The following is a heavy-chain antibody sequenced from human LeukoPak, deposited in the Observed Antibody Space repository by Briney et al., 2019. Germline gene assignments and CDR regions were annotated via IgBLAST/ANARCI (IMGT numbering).Heavy chain of an antibody. CDR1: GFTFDDYG. V-gene: IGHV3-20*01. D-gene: IGHD6-13*01. CDR2: INWNGGST. J-gene: IGHJ4*02. Sequence: GGSLRLSCAASGFTFDDYGMSWLRQAPGKGLECVSGINWNGGSTGYADSVKGRFTISRDNAKNSLYLQMNSLRAEDTALYHCARAKGIAAAEFDYWGQGTLVTVSS. CDR3: ARAKGIAAAEFDY.